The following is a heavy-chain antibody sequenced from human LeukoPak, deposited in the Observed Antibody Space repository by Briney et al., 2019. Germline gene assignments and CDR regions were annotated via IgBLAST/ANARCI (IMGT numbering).Heavy chain of an antibody. CDR1: GGTFSSYA. V-gene: IGHV1-69*04. J-gene: IGHJ3*02. CDR2: IIPILGIA. D-gene: IGHD1-26*01. CDR3: ARDREVGGSYDDAFDI. Sequence: ASVKVSCKASGGTFSSYAISWVRQAPGQGLEWMGRIIPILGIANYAQKFQGRVTITADKSTSTAYMELSSLRSEDTAVYYCARDREVGGSYDDAFDIWGQGTMVTVSS.